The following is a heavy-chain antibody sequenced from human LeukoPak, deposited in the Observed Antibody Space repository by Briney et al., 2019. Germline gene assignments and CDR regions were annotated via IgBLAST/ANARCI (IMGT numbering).Heavy chain of an antibody. CDR1: GGSISSSSYY. J-gene: IGHJ5*02. CDR2: IYYSGST. CDR3: VRQDWGKGFDP. D-gene: IGHD7-27*01. V-gene: IGHV4-39*01. Sequence: SETLSLTCTVSGGSISSSSYYWGWIRQPPGEGLEWIGSIYYSGSTYYNPSLKSRVTISVDTSKNQFSLKRSSVTAADTAVYYCVRQDWGKGFDPWGQGTLVTVSS.